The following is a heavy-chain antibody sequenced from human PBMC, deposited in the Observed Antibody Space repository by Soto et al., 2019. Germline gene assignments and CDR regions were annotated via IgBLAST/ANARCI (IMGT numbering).Heavy chain of an antibody. V-gene: IGHV3-7*01. Sequence: PGGSLRLSCAASGFTFSTSWMSWVRQAPGKGLEWVANIKEDGSEKYYVDSVKGRFTISRDNAKNSLFLQMNSLRAGDTAVFFCARHIMGATTPNAFDIRGPGTMVTVSS. D-gene: IGHD1-1*01. J-gene: IGHJ3*02. CDR1: GFTFSTSW. CDR3: ARHIMGATTPNAFDI. CDR2: IKEDGSEK.